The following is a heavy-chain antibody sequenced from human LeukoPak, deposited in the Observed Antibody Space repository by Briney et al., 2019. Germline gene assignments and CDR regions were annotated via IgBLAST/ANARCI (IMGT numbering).Heavy chain of an antibody. V-gene: IGHV4-34*01. D-gene: IGHD1-26*01. CDR1: GGSFSGYY. CDR2: INHSGST. Sequence: SETLSLTCAVYGGSFSGYYWSWIRQPPGKGLEWIGEINHSGSTNYNPSLKSRVTLSVDTSKNQFSLKLSSVTAADTAVYYCARDIYSGSLDYWGQGTLVTVSS. J-gene: IGHJ4*02. CDR3: ARDIYSGSLDY.